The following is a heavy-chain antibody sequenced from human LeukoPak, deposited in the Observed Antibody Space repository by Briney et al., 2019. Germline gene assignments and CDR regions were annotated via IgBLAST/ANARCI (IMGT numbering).Heavy chain of an antibody. J-gene: IGHJ4*02. Sequence: ASVKVSCKASGYTFTDYYMHWVRQAPGQGLEWMGRINPNSGGTDYAQKFQGRVTMTRDTSISTAYMELSRLRSDDTAVYYCAREGVNTGVDYWGQGTLVTVSS. V-gene: IGHV1-2*06. CDR2: INPNSGGT. CDR3: AREGVNTGVDY. D-gene: IGHD2-8*01. CDR1: GYTFTDYY.